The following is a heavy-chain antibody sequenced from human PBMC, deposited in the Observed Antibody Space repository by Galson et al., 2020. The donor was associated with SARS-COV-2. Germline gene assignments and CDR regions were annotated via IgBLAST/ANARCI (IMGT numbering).Heavy chain of an antibody. V-gene: IGHV1-2*02. J-gene: IGHJ6*02. CDR1: RYYPTGYY. CDR2: INPSTGNA. D-gene: IGHD3-16*02. CDR3: VGGLSGGWPYLNIYCLDV. Sequence: ASVKISCKPSRYYPTGYYIYWVRPAPGQGLEYMGWINPSTGNASYRQKFQGRVTMTSDRSISTAFMKLNRLTLDDTAVYLCVGGLSGGWPYLNIYCLDVWGQGTTVSVSS.